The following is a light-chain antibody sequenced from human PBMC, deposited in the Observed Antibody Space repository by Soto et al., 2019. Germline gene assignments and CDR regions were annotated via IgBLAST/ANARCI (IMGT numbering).Light chain of an antibody. V-gene: IGKV3-20*01. CDR3: QQYGSSPPTFT. J-gene: IGKJ3*01. CDR2: GAS. CDR1: QSVSSSY. Sequence: EIVLTQSPGTLSLSPGERATLSCRASQSVSSSYLAWYQQKPGQDPRLLIYGASSRATGIPDRFSGSGSGTDFTLTISRLEPEDSAVYYCQQYGSSPPTFTFGPGTKVDIK.